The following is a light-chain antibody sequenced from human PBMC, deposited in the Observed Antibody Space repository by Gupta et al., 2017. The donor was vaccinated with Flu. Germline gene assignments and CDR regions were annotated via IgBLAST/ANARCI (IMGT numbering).Light chain of an antibody. J-gene: IGKJ4*01. Sequence: DIQMTQSPSSESASVGDRVTITCRASQDIGTWLAWYQQRPGKGPKLLIYVASALQSGVPSRFSGRGSGTEFTLTISSLQPEDFATYFCQQADSFPLTFGGGTKVDIK. CDR1: QDIGTW. CDR3: QQADSFPLT. V-gene: IGKV1D-12*01. CDR2: VAS.